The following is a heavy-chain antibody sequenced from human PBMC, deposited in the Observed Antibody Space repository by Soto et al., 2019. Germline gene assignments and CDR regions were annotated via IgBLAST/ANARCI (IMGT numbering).Heavy chain of an antibody. CDR3: ARFYYDSSGYLPSPYYYYYGMDV. Sequence: PGGSLRLSCAASGFTFSSYSMNWVRQAPGKGLERITSISSSSSYIYYADSVKGRFTISRDNAKNSLYLQMNSLRAEDTAVYYCARFYYDSSGYLPSPYYYYYGMDVWGQGTTVTVSS. D-gene: IGHD3-22*01. CDR2: ISSSSSYI. V-gene: IGHV3-21*01. J-gene: IGHJ6*02. CDR1: GFTFSSYS.